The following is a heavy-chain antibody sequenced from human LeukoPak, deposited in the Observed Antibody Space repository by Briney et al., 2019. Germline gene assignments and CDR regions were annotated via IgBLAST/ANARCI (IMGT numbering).Heavy chain of an antibody. J-gene: IGHJ4*02. CDR1: GFSLNTRGVG. D-gene: IGHD3-22*01. Sequence: SGPTLVNPTQTLTLTCTFSGFSLNTRGVGVGWIRQPPGRALEWLALIYWDDDRRYSPSLKSRLTINKNTSRNQVVLTMTNMDPVDTARYFCAHRKNYYDSSVFDNWGQGTRVTVSS. CDR3: AHRKNYYDSSVFDN. CDR2: IYWDDDR. V-gene: IGHV2-5*02.